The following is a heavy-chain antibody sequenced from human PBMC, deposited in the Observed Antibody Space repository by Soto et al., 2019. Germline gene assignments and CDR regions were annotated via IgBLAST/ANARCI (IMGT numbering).Heavy chain of an antibody. CDR3: ARGTCSGGSCYSFHFDY. D-gene: IGHD2-15*01. CDR1: GYTFTSYS. J-gene: IGHJ4*02. CDR2: INAAKGDT. Sequence: QVQLVQSGAEVKKPGASVKVSCKASGYTFTSYSMHWVRQAPGQRLEWMGWINAAKGDTQYSQKLNDRVTITRDTFASTACMELSSLRVEDTAVYYCARGTCSGGSCYSFHFDYWGQGTLVTVSS. V-gene: IGHV1-3*01.